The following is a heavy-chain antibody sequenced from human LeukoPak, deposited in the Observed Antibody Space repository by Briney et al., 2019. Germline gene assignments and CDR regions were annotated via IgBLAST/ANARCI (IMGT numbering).Heavy chain of an antibody. CDR1: GFTFSSYG. CDR3: ARQSGGFYGSSGYYSDS. CDR2: IGGSGGST. Sequence: GRSLRLSCAASGFTFSSYGMHWVRQAPGKGLEWVSAIGGSGGSTYYADSVKGRFTISRDNSKNTLYLQMNSLRAEDTAVYFCARQSGGFYGSSGYYSDSWGQGTLVTVSS. D-gene: IGHD3-22*01. J-gene: IGHJ4*02. V-gene: IGHV3-23*01.